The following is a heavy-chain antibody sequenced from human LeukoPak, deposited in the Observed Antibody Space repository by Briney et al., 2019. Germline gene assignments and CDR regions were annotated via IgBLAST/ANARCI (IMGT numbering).Heavy chain of an antibody. CDR1: GGSFSGYY. D-gene: IGHD6-13*01. CDR2: INHSGST. Sequence: SETLSLTCAVYGGSFSGYYWSWIRQPPGKGLEWIGEINHSGSTNYNPSLKSRVTISEDTSKNQFSLKLSSVTAADTAVYYCARAKIRIAAAGTDPWGQGTLVTVSS. J-gene: IGHJ5*02. V-gene: IGHV4-34*01. CDR3: ARAKIRIAAAGTDP.